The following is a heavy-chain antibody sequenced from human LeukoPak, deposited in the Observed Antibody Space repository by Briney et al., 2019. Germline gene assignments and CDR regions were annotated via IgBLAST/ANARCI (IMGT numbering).Heavy chain of an antibody. CDR1: GFTFSSYT. Sequence: PGGSLRLSCAASGFTFSSYTMTWVRQAPGKGLEWISCIIGSGSSTYYADSVKGRFTISRDNSKNTLYLQMNSLRAEDTAVYYCAKDLGCSGGSCYDAFDIWGQGTMVTVSS. D-gene: IGHD2-15*01. V-gene: IGHV3-23*01. CDR3: AKDLGCSGGSCYDAFDI. CDR2: IIGSGSST. J-gene: IGHJ3*02.